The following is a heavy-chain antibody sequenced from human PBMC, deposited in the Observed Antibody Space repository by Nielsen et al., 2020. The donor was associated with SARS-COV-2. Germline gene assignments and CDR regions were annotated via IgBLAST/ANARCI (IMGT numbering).Heavy chain of an antibody. V-gene: IGHV3-23*01. D-gene: IGHD4-17*01. J-gene: IGHJ6*02. CDR2: ISGSGGST. CDR1: GFTFSSYA. CDR3: AKDPTRASTVTTYYYYYYGMDV. Sequence: GESLKISCAASGFTFSSYAMSWVRQAPGKGLEWVSAISGSGGSTYYADSVKGRFTISRDNSKNTLYLQMNSLRAEDTAVYYCAKDPTRASTVTTYYYYYYGMDVWGQGTTVTVSS.